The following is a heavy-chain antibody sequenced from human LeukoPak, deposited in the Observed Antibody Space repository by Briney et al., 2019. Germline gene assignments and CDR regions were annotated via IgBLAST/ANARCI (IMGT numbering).Heavy chain of an antibody. D-gene: IGHD2-15*01. CDR1: GGSVNSSRYY. CDR3: ALCSGGSCSFDY. J-gene: IGHJ4*02. Sequence: SETLSLTCTDSGGSVNSSRYYWDWIRQPPGKGLEWIGSIYYSGSTYYNPSLKSRVTISVDTSKNQFSLKLSSVTVADTAVYYCALCSGGSCSFDYWGQGTLVTVSS. CDR2: IYYSGST. V-gene: IGHV4-39*01.